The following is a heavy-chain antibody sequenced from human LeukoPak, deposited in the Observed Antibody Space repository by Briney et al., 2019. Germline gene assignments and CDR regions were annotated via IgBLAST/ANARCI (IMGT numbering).Heavy chain of an antibody. CDR3: ARAFYAYYYDSSGYCDY. CDR1: GFTFSSYW. V-gene: IGHV3-74*01. J-gene: IGHJ4*02. D-gene: IGHD3-22*01. CDR2: INSDGSST. Sequence: GGSLRLSCAASGFTFSSYWMHWVRQAPGKGLVWVSRINSDGSSTSYADSVKGRFTISRDNAKNTLYLQMNSLRAEDTAVYYCARAFYAYYYDSSGYCDYWGQGTLVTVSS.